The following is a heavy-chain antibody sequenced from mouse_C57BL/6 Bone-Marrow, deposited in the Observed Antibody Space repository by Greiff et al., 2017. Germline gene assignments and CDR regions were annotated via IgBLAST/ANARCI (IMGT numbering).Heavy chain of an antibody. CDR1: GFTFSDYY. V-gene: IGHV5-12*01. J-gene: IGHJ4*01. CDR2: ISNGGGST. CDR3: ARVYFYAMDY. Sequence: EVMLVESGGGLVQPGGSLKLSCAASGFTFSDYYMYWVRQTPEKRLEWVAYISNGGGSTYYPDTVKGRFTISRDNAKNTLYLQMSRLKSEDTAMYYCARVYFYAMDYWGQGTSVTVSS.